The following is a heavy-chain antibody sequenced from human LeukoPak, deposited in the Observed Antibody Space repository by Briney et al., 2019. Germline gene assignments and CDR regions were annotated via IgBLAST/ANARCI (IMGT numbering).Heavy chain of an antibody. CDR1: GFTFSSYA. Sequence: PGGSLRLSCAASGFTFSSYAMSWVRQAPGKGLEWVSAISGSGGSTYYADSVKGRFTISRDNSKNTLYLQMNSLRAEDTAVYYXXXXPXGLLXGGFDYWGQGTLVTVSS. J-gene: IGHJ4*02. D-gene: IGHD2/OR15-2a*01. CDR2: ISGSGGST. V-gene: IGHV3-23*01. CDR3: XXXPXGLLXGGFDY.